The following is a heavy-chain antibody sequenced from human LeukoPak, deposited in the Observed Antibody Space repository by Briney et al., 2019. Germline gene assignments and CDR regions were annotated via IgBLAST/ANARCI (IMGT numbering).Heavy chain of an antibody. CDR1: GFTFSSYA. V-gene: IGHV3-23*01. Sequence: PGGSLRLSCAASGFTFSSYAMSCVRQAPGKGLEWVSAISGSGGNTYYADSVKGRFTISRDNSKNTLYLQMNSLRAEDTAVYYCAKDQYYDSRSSGAFDIWGQGTMVTVSS. D-gene: IGHD3-22*01. CDR3: AKDQYYDSRSSGAFDI. J-gene: IGHJ3*02. CDR2: ISGSGGNT.